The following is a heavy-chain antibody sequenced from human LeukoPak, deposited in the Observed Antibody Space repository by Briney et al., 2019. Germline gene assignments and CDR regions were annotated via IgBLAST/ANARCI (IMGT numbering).Heavy chain of an antibody. CDR1: GYTFTSYW. D-gene: IGHD5-12*01. V-gene: IGHV5-51*01. Sequence: GESLKISCKGSGYTFTSYWIVWVRQMPGKGLEWMGIIYPGDSDTRYSPSFQGQVSISADKSISTAYLQWSSLKASDTAMYYCARHVRRGYSGYDYIGEIDYWGQGTLVTVSS. CDR3: ARHVRRGYSGYDYIGEIDY. CDR2: IYPGDSDT. J-gene: IGHJ4*02.